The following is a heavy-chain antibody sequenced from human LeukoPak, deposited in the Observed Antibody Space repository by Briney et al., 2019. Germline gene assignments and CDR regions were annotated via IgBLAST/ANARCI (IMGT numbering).Heavy chain of an antibody. Sequence: SETLSLTCAVYGGSFSGYYWSWFRQPPGKGLEWIAEINHSGSTNYNPSLKSRVSISFDTSKNQFSLKLTSVTAADTAVYYCGSRRTAMFGVIKGPIDYWGQGTLVTVSS. CDR2: INHSGST. J-gene: IGHJ4*02. D-gene: IGHD3-3*01. V-gene: IGHV4-34*01. CDR3: GSRRTAMFGVIKGPIDY. CDR1: GGSFSGYY.